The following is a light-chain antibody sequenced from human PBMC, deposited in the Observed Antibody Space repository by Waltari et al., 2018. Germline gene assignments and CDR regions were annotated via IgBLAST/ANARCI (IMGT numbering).Light chain of an antibody. CDR3: QQYYSNSLT. Sequence: DIVMTQSPDSLAVSLGERATINCKSSQTVLYSSNNKNYLAWYQKKSGQPPKLLISWASARESGVPDRFRGSGSGTDFTLTISSLQAEDVAVYFCQQYYSNSLTFGEEPGWRSN. V-gene: IGKV4-1*01. J-gene: IGKJ4*01. CDR1: QTVLYSSNNKNY. CDR2: WAS.